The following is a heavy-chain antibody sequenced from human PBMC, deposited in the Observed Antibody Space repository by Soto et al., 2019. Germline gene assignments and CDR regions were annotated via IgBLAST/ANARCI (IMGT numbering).Heavy chain of an antibody. V-gene: IGHV3-13*01. J-gene: IGHJ6*03. Sequence: GGSLRLSCAASGFTFSSYDMHWVRQATGKGLEWVSAIGTAGDTYYPGSVKGRFTISRENAKNSLYLQMNSLRAGDTAVYYCARGSNILTGSYYYYYYYMDVWGKGTTVTVSS. CDR2: IGTAGDT. CDR3: ARGSNILTGSYYYYYYYMDV. D-gene: IGHD3-9*01. CDR1: GFTFSSYD.